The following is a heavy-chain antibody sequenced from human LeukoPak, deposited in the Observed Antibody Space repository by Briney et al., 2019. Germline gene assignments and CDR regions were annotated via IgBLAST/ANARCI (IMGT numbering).Heavy chain of an antibody. CDR3: TRQDCSGGAYSYVDY. CDR1: GFDFSGFY. V-gene: IGHV3-73*01. D-gene: IGHD2-15*01. CDR2: ITTKPTSYTT. J-gene: IGHJ4*02. Sequence: GGSLRLSCAASGFDFSGFYMHWVRQTSGRGLEWVGLITTKPTSYTTEYAASVKGRFTISRDDSKNTAYLQMNSLKAEDTAVYYCTRQDCSGGAYSYVDYWGQGTLVTVSS.